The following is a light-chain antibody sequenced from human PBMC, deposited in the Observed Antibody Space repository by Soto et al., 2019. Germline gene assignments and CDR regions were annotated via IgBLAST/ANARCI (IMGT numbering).Light chain of an antibody. CDR1: QSVRSN. CDR2: DAS. J-gene: IGKJ5*01. CDR3: QQYNNWPPIT. Sequence: EIVMSQSPATVSVSAGERATLSCRARQSVRSNLAWYQQKPGQAPRLLIYDASTRATGIPARFSGSGSGTEFILTISSLQSEDFGVYYCQQYNNWPPITFGQGTRLEI. V-gene: IGKV3D-15*01.